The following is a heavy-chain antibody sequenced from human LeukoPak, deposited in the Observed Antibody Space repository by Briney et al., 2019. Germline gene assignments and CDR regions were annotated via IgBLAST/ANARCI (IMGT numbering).Heavy chain of an antibody. Sequence: PSETLSLTCTVSGGSVSNGSYYWGWIRQHPRKGMEWIGSIYHSGSTYYTPSLKSRVTISVDTSTSQFSLKLRSVTDADTPVYYCARHLPGYSNTWPGPCGQGNLVTVSS. D-gene: IGHD4-11*01. CDR1: GGSVSNGSYY. CDR3: ARHLPGYSNTWPGP. V-gene: IGHV4-39*01. J-gene: IGHJ5*02. CDR2: IYHSGST.